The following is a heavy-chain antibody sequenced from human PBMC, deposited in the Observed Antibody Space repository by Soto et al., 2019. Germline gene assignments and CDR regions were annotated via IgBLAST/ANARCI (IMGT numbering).Heavy chain of an antibody. J-gene: IGHJ4*02. D-gene: IGHD3-3*01. CDR2: INHSGST. V-gene: IGHV4-34*01. Sequence: PSETLSLTCAVYGGSFSGYYWSWIRQPPGKGLEWIGEINHSGSTNYNPSLKSRVTISVDTSKNQFSLELSSVTAADTAVYYCAGSNPHPDDFWSGYPFDYWGQGTLVTVSS. CDR1: GGSFSGYY. CDR3: AGSNPHPDDFWSGYPFDY.